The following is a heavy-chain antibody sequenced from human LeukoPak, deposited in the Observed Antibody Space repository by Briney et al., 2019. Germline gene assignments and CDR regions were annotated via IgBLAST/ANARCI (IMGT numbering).Heavy chain of an antibody. D-gene: IGHD4-17*01. CDR2: ISTYNGNT. J-gene: IGHJ4*02. V-gene: IGHV1-18*01. CDR3: ARTSTVTTLKY. CDR1: RYTFNTYG. Sequence: GASVRVSRKASRYTFNTYGISWVRPAPGQGREWMGWISTYNGNTNYAQKFQGRLTMTTDTSTRTAYMEQMSLRSDDTAVYYCARTSTVTTLKYWDQGTLVIVSS.